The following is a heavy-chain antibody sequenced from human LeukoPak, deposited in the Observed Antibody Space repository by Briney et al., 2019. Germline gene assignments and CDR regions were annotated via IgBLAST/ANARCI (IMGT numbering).Heavy chain of an antibody. CDR2: IYYSGTT. Sequence: SQTLSLPCSVSGASISRYYWSWVRQSPGKGPEWVGDIYYSGTTNYNSSLKSRVTISIDTSKNQFSLKLISVTAADTAVYYCASQGMREQCLVHFDYWGQGTLVTVSS. CDR3: ASQGMREQCLVHFDY. D-gene: IGHD6-19*01. V-gene: IGHV4-59*08. CDR1: GASISRYY. J-gene: IGHJ4*02.